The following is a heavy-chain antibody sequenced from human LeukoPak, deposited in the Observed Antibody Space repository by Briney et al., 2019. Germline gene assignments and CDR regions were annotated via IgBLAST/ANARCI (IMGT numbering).Heavy chain of an antibody. Sequence: VRSLRLSCAASGFTFSTYAMHWVRQAPGKGLEWVAFIWPDGSKKYYADSVKGRFAISRENSKNTVYLQMNDLSPEDTALYFCAKISSSAESNFDYWGQGTLLTVSS. CDR3: AKISSSAESNFDY. D-gene: IGHD6-25*01. CDR1: GFTFSTYA. CDR2: IWPDGSKK. J-gene: IGHJ4*02. V-gene: IGHV3-33*06.